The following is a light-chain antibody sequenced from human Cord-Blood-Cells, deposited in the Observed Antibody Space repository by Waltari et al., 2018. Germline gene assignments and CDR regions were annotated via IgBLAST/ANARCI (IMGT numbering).Light chain of an antibody. Sequence: QSALTQPASVSGSPGQSITISCTGTSSDVGSYNLVSWYQQHPGKAPKLMIYEGSKRPSGVSMRFSGSKSGNTASLTFSGLQAEDEADYYCCSYAGSSTVVFGGGTKLTVL. CDR2: EGS. J-gene: IGLJ2*01. CDR3: CSYAGSSTVV. CDR1: SSDVGSYNL. V-gene: IGLV2-23*01.